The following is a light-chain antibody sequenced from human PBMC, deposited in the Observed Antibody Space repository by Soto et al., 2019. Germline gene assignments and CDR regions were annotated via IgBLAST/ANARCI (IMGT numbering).Light chain of an antibody. J-gene: IGKJ1*01. CDR2: TAS. CDR1: QSISDF. CDR3: QQSYRGQAWT. Sequence: DIQMTQSPSSLSASVGDRVTITCRASQSISDFLNWYQQKAGKAPKLLIYTASHLQSGVPSRFSGSGSGTDFTLNISSLQPEDFATYFCQQSYRGQAWTFGQGTRVDLK. V-gene: IGKV1-39*01.